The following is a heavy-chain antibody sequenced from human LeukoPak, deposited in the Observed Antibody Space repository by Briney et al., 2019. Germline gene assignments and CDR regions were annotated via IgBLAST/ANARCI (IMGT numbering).Heavy chain of an antibody. CDR1: GFTFSSYA. CDR2: ISYDGSNK. J-gene: IGHJ4*02. Sequence: GGSLRLSCAASGFTFSSYAMHWVRQAPGKGLEWVAVISYDGSNKYYADSVKGRFTISRDNSKNTLYLQMNSLRAEDTAVYYCAREGGGYHPGYYFDYWGQGTLVTVSS. D-gene: IGHD5-12*01. V-gene: IGHV3-30*04. CDR3: AREGGGYHPGYYFDY.